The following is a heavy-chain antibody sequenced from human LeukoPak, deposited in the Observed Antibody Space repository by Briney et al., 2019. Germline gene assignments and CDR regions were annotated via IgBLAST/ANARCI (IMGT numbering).Heavy chain of an antibody. CDR1: GFTFSSYW. J-gene: IGHJ4*02. V-gene: IGHV3-7*03. Sequence: GGSLRLSCAASGFTFSSYWMSWVRQAPGKGLEWVANIKQDGSEKYYVDSVKGRFTISRNNAKNSLYLQMNSLRAEDTAVYYCAREEFGEGEHIDYWGQGTLVTVSS. CDR3: AREEFGEGEHIDY. D-gene: IGHD3-10*01. CDR2: IKQDGSEK.